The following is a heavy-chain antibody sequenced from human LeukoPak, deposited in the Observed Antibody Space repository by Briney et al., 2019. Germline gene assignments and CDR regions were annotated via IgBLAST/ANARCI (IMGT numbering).Heavy chain of an antibody. CDR2: ISWNSGSI. D-gene: IGHD1-14*01. J-gene: IGHJ1*01. Sequence: GRTLRLSCAASGFTFDDYAMHWVRQAPGKGLEWVSGISWNSGSIGYADSVKGRFTISRDDAKNSLYLQMNSLRAEDTALYYCAKDITAKARMGITLSFQHWGQGTLVTVSS. CDR1: GFTFDDYA. V-gene: IGHV3-9*01. CDR3: AKDITAKARMGITLSFQH.